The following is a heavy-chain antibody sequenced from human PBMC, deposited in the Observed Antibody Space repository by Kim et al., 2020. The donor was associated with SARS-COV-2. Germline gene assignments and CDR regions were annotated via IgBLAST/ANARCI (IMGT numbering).Heavy chain of an antibody. V-gene: IGHV4-59*01. CDR3: ARDYGIDGMDV. J-gene: IGHJ6*02. CDR2: IYYSGST. CDR1: GGSISSYY. D-gene: IGHD1-26*01. Sequence: SXTLSLTCTVSGGSISSYYWSWIRQPPGXGXEWIGYIYYSGSTNYNPSLKSRVTISVDTSKNQFSLKLSSVTAADTAVYYCARDYGIDGMDVWGQGTTVTVSS.